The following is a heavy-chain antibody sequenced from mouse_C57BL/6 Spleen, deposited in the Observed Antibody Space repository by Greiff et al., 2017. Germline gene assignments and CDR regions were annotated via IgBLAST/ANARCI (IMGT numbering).Heavy chain of an antibody. J-gene: IGHJ4*01. CDR1: GFSFNTYA. CDR2: IRSKSNNYAT. Sequence: EVQLVESGGGLVQPKGSLKLSCAASGFSFNTYAMNWVRQAPGKGLEWVARIRSKSNNYATYYADYVKDRFTISSDDSESKLYLQMNNLKTEDTAMYYCVRGDYNDYYAMDYWGQGTSVTVSS. D-gene: IGHD1-1*01. CDR3: VRGDYNDYYAMDY. V-gene: IGHV10-1*01.